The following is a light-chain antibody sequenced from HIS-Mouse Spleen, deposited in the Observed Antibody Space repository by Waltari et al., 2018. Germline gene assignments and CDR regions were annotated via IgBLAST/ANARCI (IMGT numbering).Light chain of an antibody. Sequence: SYELTQPPSALVSPGQTASSTCSGGALPKNYAYWYQQKSGQAPVLVIYEDNKRPSGIPDRFSGSSSGTMASLTISGAQVEDEADYYCYSTDSSGNHRVFGGGTKLTVL. CDR1: ALPKNY. CDR3: YSTDSSGNHRV. V-gene: IGLV3-10*01. J-gene: IGLJ2*01. CDR2: EDN.